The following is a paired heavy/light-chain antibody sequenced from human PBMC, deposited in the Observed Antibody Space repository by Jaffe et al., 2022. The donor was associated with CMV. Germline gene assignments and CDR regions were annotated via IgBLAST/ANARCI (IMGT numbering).Heavy chain of an antibody. CDR2: IYYSGNT. CDR3: TRQGDSENHYYYYMDV. J-gene: IGHJ6*03. V-gene: IGHV4-39*01. CDR1: GGSISSSNYY. D-gene: IGHD3-16*01. Sequence: QLQLQESGPGLVKPSETLSLTCTVSGGSISSSNYYWGWIRQPPGKGLEWIGSIYYSGNTYYNPSLKSRVTISVDTSKNQFSLKLSSVTAADTAVYHCTRQGDSENHYYYYMDVWGKGTTVTVSS.
Light chain of an antibody. J-gene: IGKJ4*01. V-gene: IGKV1-12*01. Sequence: DIQMTQSPSSVSASVGDRVTITCRASQGISSWLAWYQQKPGKAPKLLIYTASSLQSGVPSRFSGSGSGADFTLTISSLQPEDFATYYCQQASSFPLLTFGGGTKVEIK. CDR3: QQASSFPLLT. CDR1: QGISSW. CDR2: TAS.